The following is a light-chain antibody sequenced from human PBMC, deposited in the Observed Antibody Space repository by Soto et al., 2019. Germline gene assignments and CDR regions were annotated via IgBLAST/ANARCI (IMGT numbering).Light chain of an antibody. CDR2: ESS. CDR1: QGISTL. CDR3: QHFKSFPIT. J-gene: IGKJ5*01. V-gene: IGKV1-13*02. Sequence: AIQLTQSPSSLSASVGDRVTITCRASQGISTLLAWYQQKPGKAPKVLIYESSLLQSGVPSRVRGSGSGTDFTLTISSLQPEDFATYYCQHFKSFPITFGQGTRLEI.